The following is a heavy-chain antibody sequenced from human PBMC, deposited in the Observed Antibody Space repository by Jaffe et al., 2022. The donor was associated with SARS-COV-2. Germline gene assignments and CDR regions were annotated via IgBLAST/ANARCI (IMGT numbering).Heavy chain of an antibody. CDR2: ISGSGGST. D-gene: IGHD5-12*01. Sequence: EVQLLESGGGLVQPGGSLRLSCAASGFTFSSYAMTWVRQAPGKGLEWVSSISGSGGSTYYADSVKGRFTFSRDNSKNTLYLQMNSLRAEDTAVYYCAKTSGTGWGLYYFDFWGRGILVTVSS. CDR3: AKTSGTGWGLYYFDF. V-gene: IGHV3-23*01. J-gene: IGHJ4*02. CDR1: GFTFSSYA.